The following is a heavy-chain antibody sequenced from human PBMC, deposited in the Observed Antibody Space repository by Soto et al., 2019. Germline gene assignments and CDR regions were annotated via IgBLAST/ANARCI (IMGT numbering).Heavy chain of an antibody. D-gene: IGHD2-21*02. J-gene: IGHJ4*02. V-gene: IGHV3-30*04. CDR3: ARVATAMTYDF. CDR2: ISNDGRRK. Sequence: GALRLACAASGFSLSTNTMHWVRQVPGKGLEWVASISNDGRRKYYADFVKGRFTISRDTANNILYLEMNSLRAEDTSLYYCARVATAMTYDFWGQGTQVTVSS. CDR1: GFSLSTNT.